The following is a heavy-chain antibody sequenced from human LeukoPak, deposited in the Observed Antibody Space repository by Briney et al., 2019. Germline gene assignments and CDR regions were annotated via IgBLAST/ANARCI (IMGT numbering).Heavy chain of an antibody. V-gene: IGHV1-8*01. CDR3: ARGPGYSYNYYYYYMDV. D-gene: IGHD5-18*01. J-gene: IGHJ6*03. Sequence: PSVKVSCKASGYTFTSYDINWVRQATGQGLEWMGWMNPNSGNTGYAQKFQGRVTMTRNTSISTAYMELSSLRSEDTAVYYCARGPGYSYNYYYYYMDVWGKGTTVTISS. CDR2: MNPNSGNT. CDR1: GYTFTSYD.